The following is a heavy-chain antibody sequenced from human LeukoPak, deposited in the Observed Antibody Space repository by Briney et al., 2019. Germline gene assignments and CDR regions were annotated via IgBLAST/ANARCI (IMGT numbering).Heavy chain of an antibody. D-gene: IGHD1-26*01. CDR2: TYYTGST. CDR1: GGSISSNTYY. J-gene: IGHJ3*02. Sequence: PSETLSLTCTVSGGSISSNTYYWGWVRQPPGKGLEWIGCTYYTGSTYYNPSLKSRVTISVDTSKNQWSLKLNSVTAADTAVYYCARVGSSAALDIWGQGTMVTVSS. CDR3: ARVGSSAALDI. V-gene: IGHV4-39*01.